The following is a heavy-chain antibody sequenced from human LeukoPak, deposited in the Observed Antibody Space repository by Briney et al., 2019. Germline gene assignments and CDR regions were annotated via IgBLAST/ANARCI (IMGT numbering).Heavy chain of an antibody. D-gene: IGHD4-17*01. Sequence: GGSLRLSCAASGFTFSSYSMNWVRQAPGKGLEWVSSISSSSSYIYYADSVKGRFTISRDNAKNSLYLQMNSLRAEDTAVYYCARGNYGDYIQCFDYWGQGTLVTVSS. V-gene: IGHV3-21*01. CDR1: GFTFSSYS. CDR3: ARGNYGDYIQCFDY. CDR2: ISSSSSYI. J-gene: IGHJ4*02.